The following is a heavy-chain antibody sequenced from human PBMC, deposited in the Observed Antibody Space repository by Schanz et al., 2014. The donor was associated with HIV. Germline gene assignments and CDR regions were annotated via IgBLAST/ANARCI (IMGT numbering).Heavy chain of an antibody. CDR3: ANEEVPNDY. CDR1: GFMFSNYA. Sequence: VQLVESGGGVVQPGRSLRLSCAASGFMFSNYAMSWVRQAPGKGLEWVSAISGSGLSTYYADSVKGRFTISRDNSKNTMYLQMNSLRAEDTAVYYCANEEVPNDYWGQGTLVTVSS. CDR2: ISGSGLST. J-gene: IGHJ4*02. V-gene: IGHV3-23*04.